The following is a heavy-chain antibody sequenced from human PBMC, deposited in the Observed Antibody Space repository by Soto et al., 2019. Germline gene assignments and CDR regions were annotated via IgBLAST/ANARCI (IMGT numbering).Heavy chain of an antibody. CDR1: GGSIIKSSYY. V-gene: IGHV4-39*01. CDR3: SRRAPEGFDP. CDR2: MSCSGST. J-gene: IGHJ5*02. Sequence: LSLTCTVSGGSIIKSSYYWVWIRQPPGKGLEWVGSMSCSGSTYYNPSLKSRVAISVDTSKNQLSLQVSSVTAADTAVYYCSRRAPEGFDPWGQGTLVTVSS.